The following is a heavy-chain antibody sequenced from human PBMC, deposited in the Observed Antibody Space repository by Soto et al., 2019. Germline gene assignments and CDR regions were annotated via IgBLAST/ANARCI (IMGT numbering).Heavy chain of an antibody. Sequence: ASVKVSCKASGYTFTSYGISWVRQAPGQGLEWMGWTSAYNGNTNYAQKLQGRVTMTTDTSTSTAYMELRSLRSDDTAVYYCARGKDMDYYYYGMDVWGQGTTVTVSS. D-gene: IGHD2-15*01. CDR1: GYTFTSYG. CDR3: ARGKDMDYYYYGMDV. V-gene: IGHV1-18*01. J-gene: IGHJ6*02. CDR2: TSAYNGNT.